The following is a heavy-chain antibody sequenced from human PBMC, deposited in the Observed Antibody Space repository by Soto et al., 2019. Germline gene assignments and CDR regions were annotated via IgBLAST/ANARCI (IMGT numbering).Heavy chain of an antibody. CDR1: GKTLTRNE. V-gene: IGHV1-8*01. D-gene: IGHD6-19*01. J-gene: IGHJ4*02. CDR2: MNPNSGNT. CDR3: ARSVEWLASFDY. Sequence: APMKVSWKASGKTLTRNEINWGRPATGQGLEWMGWMNPNSGNTGYAQKFQGRVTMTRNTSISTAYMELSSLRSEDTAVYYCARSVEWLASFDYWGQGTLVTVSS.